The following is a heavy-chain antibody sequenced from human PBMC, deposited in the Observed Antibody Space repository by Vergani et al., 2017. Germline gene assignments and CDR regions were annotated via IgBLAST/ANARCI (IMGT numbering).Heavy chain of an antibody. D-gene: IGHD1-1*01. V-gene: IGHV3-11*04. J-gene: IGHJ6*02. Sequence: LEESGGGSVKPGGSLRLSCAASGFKFSDHYMSWIRQAPGKGLEWVSHISPGASTVSYTDSVTGRFTVSRDNANNSLTLDMTTLRVEDTAVYYCAKNPXISTTRHYYAMDVWCQGSTVIGSS. CDR1: GFKFSDHY. CDR3: AKNPXISTTRHYYAMDV. CDR2: ISPGASTV.